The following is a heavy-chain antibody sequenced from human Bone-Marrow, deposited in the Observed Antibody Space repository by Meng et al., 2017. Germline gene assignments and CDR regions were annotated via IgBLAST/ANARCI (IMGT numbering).Heavy chain of an antibody. D-gene: IGHD3-16*02. J-gene: IGHJ4*02. Sequence: GGSLRLSCAASGFTLSSYGMHWVRQAPGKGLEWVAVIWYDGSNKYYADSVKGRFTISRDNSKNTLYLQMNSLRAEDTAVYYCARGSLYDYVWGSYRYGTVFDYWGQGTLVTVSS. CDR2: IWYDGSNK. V-gene: IGHV3-33*01. CDR3: ARGSLYDYVWGSYRYGTVFDY. CDR1: GFTLSSYG.